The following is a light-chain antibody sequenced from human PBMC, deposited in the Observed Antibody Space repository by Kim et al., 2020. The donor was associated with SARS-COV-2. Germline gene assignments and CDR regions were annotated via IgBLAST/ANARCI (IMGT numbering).Light chain of an antibody. Sequence: QSALTQPPSLSAAPGRKVTISCSGSNSNIGSTYVCWYQQHPGATPHLLIYDSDRRPSGIPDPVSGSKSGSSATLCITGLQPGDEDDYYCETWVCSLSAGIFGGGTQLTVL. V-gene: IGLV1-51*01. CDR1: NSNIGSTY. J-gene: IGLJ2*01. CDR2: DSD. CDR3: ETWVCSLSAGI.